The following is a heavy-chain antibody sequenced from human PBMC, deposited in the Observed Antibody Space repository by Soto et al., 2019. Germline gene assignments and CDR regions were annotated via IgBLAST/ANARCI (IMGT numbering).Heavy chain of an antibody. CDR1: GGSISSYY. J-gene: IGHJ6*03. V-gene: IGHV4-59*08. CDR3: ARHYGDYVPFAYYYYMDV. CDR2: IYYSGST. D-gene: IGHD4-17*01. Sequence: SETLSLTCTVSGGSISSYYWSWIRQPPGKGLEWIGYIYYSGSTNYNPSLKSRVTISVDTSKNQFSLKLSSVTAADTAVYYCARHYGDYVPFAYYYYMDVWGKGTTVTVSS.